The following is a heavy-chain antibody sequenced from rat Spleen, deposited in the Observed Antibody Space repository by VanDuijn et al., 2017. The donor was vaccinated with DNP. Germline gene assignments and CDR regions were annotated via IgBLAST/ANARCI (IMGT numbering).Heavy chain of an antibody. V-gene: IGHV5-22*01. Sequence: EVQLVESGGGLVQPGRSLKLSCAASGFTFSDYYMAWVRQTPTKGLEWVAYTNYAGGSTYNGDSVKGRFTISRDNAKSTLFLQMNSLRFEDTATYYCASWGIRAYYFDSWGQGVMVTVSS. D-gene: IGHD4-3*01. J-gene: IGHJ2*01. CDR2: TNYAGGST. CDR3: ASWGIRAYYFDS. CDR1: GFTFSDYY.